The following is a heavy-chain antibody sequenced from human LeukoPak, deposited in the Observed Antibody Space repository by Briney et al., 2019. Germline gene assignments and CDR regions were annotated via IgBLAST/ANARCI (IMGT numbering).Heavy chain of an antibody. Sequence: ASVKVSCKASGYTFTSYGIRWVRQAPGQGLEWMGWISVYNGNTKYAQNLQGRVTMTTDTSTSTAYMELRSLRSDDTAVYYCARDRDTEGSDYWGQGTLVTVSS. CDR3: ARDRDTEGSDY. D-gene: IGHD3-10*01. CDR1: GYTFTSYG. V-gene: IGHV1-18*01. J-gene: IGHJ4*02. CDR2: ISVYNGNT.